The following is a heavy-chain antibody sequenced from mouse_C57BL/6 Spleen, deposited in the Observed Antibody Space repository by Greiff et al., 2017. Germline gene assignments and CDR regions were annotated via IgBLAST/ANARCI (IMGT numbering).Heavy chain of an antibody. V-gene: IGHV1-15*01. D-gene: IGHD1-1*01. CDR3: TRSALYYYGDYFDY. Sequence: QVQLQQSGAELVRPGASVTLSCKASGYTFTDYEMHWVKQTPVHGLEWIGAIDPETGGTAYNQKFKGKAILTADKSSSTAYMALRSLTSEDSAVYYCTRSALYYYGDYFDYWGQGTTLTVSA. CDR1: GYTFTDYE. J-gene: IGHJ2*01. CDR2: IDPETGGT.